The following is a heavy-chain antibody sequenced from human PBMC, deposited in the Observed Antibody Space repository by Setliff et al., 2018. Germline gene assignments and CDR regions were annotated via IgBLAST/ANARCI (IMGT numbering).Heavy chain of an antibody. Sequence: SETLSLTCNVSGVSISSYYWSWIRQPPGKGLECIGYIQKSGSANYNPSLMSRVTISVDTSRNQFSLKLRSVTAADTAVYYCARGNMDVVAAGGKYSGMDVWGQGTTVTVSS. J-gene: IGHJ6*02. CDR3: ARGNMDVVAAGGKYSGMDV. CDR2: IQKSGSA. D-gene: IGHD6-13*01. CDR1: GVSISSYY. V-gene: IGHV4-59*01.